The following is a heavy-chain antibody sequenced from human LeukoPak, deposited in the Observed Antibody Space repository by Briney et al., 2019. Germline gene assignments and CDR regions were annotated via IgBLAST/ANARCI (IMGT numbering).Heavy chain of an antibody. D-gene: IGHD3-22*01. CDR2: IIPIFGTA. J-gene: IGHJ4*02. V-gene: IGHV1-69*06. CDR3: ARDLSGDSSGYSLGY. Sequence: ASVKVSCKASGYTFTSYGISWVRQAPGQGLEWMGGIIPIFGTANYAQKFQGRVTITADKSTSTAYMELSNLRSEDTAVYYCARDLSGDSSGYSLGYWGQRTLVTVSS. CDR1: GYTFTSYG.